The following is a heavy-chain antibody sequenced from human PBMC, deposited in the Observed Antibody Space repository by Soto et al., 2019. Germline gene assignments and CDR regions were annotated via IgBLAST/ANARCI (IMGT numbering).Heavy chain of an antibody. CDR3: ARDLLWFGEGYYYYYMDV. Sequence: SETLSLTCTVSGGSISSYYWSWIRQPPGKGLEWIGYIYYSGSTNYNPSLKSRVTISVDTSKNQFSLKLSSVTAADTAVYYCARDLLWFGEGYYYYYMDVWGKGTTVTVSS. CDR2: IYYSGST. J-gene: IGHJ6*03. CDR1: GGSISSYY. V-gene: IGHV4-59*01. D-gene: IGHD3-10*01.